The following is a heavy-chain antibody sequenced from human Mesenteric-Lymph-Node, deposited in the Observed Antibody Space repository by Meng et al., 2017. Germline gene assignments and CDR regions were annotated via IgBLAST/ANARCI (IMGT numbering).Heavy chain of an antibody. CDR3: ARVYDSSAFAFDI. CDR2: IYYSGST. D-gene: IGHD3-22*01. CDR1: GGSISSGGYY. V-gene: IGHV4-31*01. J-gene: IGHJ3*02. Sequence: SETLSLTCTVSGGSISSGGYYWSWIRQHPGKGLEWIGYIYYSGSTYYNPSLKSLVTISVDTSKNQFSLKLSSVTAADTAVYYCARVYDSSAFAFDIWGQGTMVTVSS.